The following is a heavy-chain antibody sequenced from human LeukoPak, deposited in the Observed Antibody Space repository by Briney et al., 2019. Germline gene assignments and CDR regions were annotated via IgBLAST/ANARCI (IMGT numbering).Heavy chain of an antibody. D-gene: IGHD3-3*01. V-gene: IGHV3-30*03. J-gene: IGHJ6*02. CDR3: ARGIRRRFLYGMDV. Sequence: GRSLRLSCAASGFTFSSYGMHWVRQAPGKGLEWVAVISYDGSNKYYADSVKGRFTISRDNSKNTLYLQMNSLRAEDTAVYYCARGIRRRFLYGMDVWGQGTTVTVSS. CDR1: GFTFSSYG. CDR2: ISYDGSNK.